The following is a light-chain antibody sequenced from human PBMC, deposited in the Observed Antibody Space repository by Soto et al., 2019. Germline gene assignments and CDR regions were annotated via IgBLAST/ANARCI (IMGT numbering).Light chain of an antibody. V-gene: IGKV3-15*01. CDR1: QRVSSN. CDR2: GAS. J-gene: IGKJ2*01. CDR3: HQHNKWPPYT. Sequence: EIVMTQSPANLSVSPGERATLSCRASQRVSSNLAWYQQKPGQGPRLLIYGASTRATSIPARFSGSGSGTEFTLTINSLQSEDFAVYYCHQHNKWPPYTFGQGTKLEIK.